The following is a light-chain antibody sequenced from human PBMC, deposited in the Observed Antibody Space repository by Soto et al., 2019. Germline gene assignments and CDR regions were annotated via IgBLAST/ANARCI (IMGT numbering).Light chain of an antibody. J-gene: IGKJ5*01. CDR1: QSVSSY. CDR3: QQYTGPPTT. Sequence: EIVLTQSTATLSLSPGERATLSCRASQSVSSYLAWYQQKPGQAPRLLIYDASNRATGIPARFSGSGSGTDFTLTITRLEPEDSAVYFCQQYTGPPTTFAQGTRLAIK. V-gene: IGKV3-11*01. CDR2: DAS.